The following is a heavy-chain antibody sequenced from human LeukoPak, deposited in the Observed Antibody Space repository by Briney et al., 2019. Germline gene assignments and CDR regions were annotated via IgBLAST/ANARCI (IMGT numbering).Heavy chain of an antibody. J-gene: IGHJ4*02. CDR3: ASIESNSYSDY. CDR2: INSDGSST. CDR1: GFSFTNVW. Sequence: GGSLRLSCAVSGFSFTNVWMNWVRQAPGKGLVWVSRINSDGSSTSYADSVKGRFTISRDNAKNTLYLRMNSLRAEDTAVYYCASIESNSYSDYWGQGTLVTVSS. D-gene: IGHD3-22*01. V-gene: IGHV3-74*01.